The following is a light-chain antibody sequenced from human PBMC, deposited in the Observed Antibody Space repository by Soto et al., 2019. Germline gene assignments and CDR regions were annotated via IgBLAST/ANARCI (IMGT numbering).Light chain of an antibody. Sequence: QSALTQPASVSGSPGQSITISCTGTSSDAGGYNYVSWYQQHPGKAPKLMIYEVSNRPSGVSNRFSGSKSGNTASLTISGLQAEDEADYYCSSYTSSSLGVFGTGTKLTVL. J-gene: IGLJ1*01. CDR3: SSYTSSSLGV. CDR2: EVS. V-gene: IGLV2-14*01. CDR1: SSDAGGYNY.